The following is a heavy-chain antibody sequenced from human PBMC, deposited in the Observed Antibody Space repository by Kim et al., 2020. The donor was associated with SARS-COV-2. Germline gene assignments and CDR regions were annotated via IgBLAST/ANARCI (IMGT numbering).Heavy chain of an antibody. Sequence: TRYSQSFQGQVTISADKSISTAYLQWSSLKASDTAMYYCARPGNCGGIDYWGQGTLVTVSS. J-gene: IGHJ4*02. D-gene: IGHD2-21*01. V-gene: IGHV5-51*01. CDR2: T. CDR3: ARPGNCGGIDY.